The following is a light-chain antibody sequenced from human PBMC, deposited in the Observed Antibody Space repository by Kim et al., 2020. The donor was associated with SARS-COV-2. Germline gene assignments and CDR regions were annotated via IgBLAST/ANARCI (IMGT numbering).Light chain of an antibody. V-gene: IGKV3-15*01. J-gene: IGKJ2*01. CDR2: GAS. Sequence: VSPGESATLSCRASRSIMNKVACYQQKPGQPPRLIIYGASTRATGVPARFSGSGSGTEFILTISSLQSEDFAVYYCQQYNNWPPTTFGQGTKLEI. CDR1: RSIMNK. CDR3: QQYNNWPPTT.